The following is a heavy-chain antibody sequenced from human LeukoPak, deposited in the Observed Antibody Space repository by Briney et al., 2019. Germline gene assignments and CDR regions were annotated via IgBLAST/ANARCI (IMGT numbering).Heavy chain of an antibody. V-gene: IGHV1-18*01. J-gene: IGHJ4*02. D-gene: IGHD6-6*01. CDR1: GYTFTTCG. Sequence: ASVKVSCKASGYTFTTCGISWVRQAPGQGLEWMGWISAYNGNTNYAQKVQGRVTMTRDTSTSTAYMELRSLTSDDTAVYYCARESEYSRSVVMEYRGQGTLVTVSS. CDR3: ARESEYSRSVVMEY. CDR2: ISAYNGNT.